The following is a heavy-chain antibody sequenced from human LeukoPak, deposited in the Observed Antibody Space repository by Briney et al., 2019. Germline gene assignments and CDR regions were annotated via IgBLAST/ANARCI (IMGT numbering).Heavy chain of an antibody. D-gene: IGHD3-3*01. J-gene: IGHJ4*02. CDR2: INPSGGST. Sequence: PSASVKVSCTPSGYTFTSYYIHWVRQAPGQGLEWMGIINPSGGSTSDAQKFQGRVTMTRDMSTSTVYMQLSSLRSEDTAVYHCARICAYDYGSAKRAAGFDHWGQGTLVTVSS. CDR1: GYTFTSYY. CDR3: ARICAYDYGSAKRAAGFDH. V-gene: IGHV1-46*01.